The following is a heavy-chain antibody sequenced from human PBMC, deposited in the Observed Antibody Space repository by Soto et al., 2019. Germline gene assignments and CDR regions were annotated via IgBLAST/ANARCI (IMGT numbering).Heavy chain of an antibody. Sequence: SETLSLTCTVSGGSVSSGSYYWSWIRQPPGKGLEWIGYIYYSGSTNYNPSLKSRVTISVDTSKNQFSLKLSSVTAADTAVYYCARDRNYYGMDVWGQGTTVTVSS. J-gene: IGHJ6*02. CDR3: ARDRNYYGMDV. CDR1: GGSVSSGSYY. CDR2: IYYSGST. V-gene: IGHV4-61*01.